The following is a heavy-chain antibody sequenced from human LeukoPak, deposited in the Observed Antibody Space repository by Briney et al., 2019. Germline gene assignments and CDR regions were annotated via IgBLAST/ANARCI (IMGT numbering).Heavy chain of an antibody. CDR2: IYYSGST. V-gene: IGHV4-31*03. Sequence: SQTLSLTCTVSGGSISSGGYNWSWICQHPGKGLEWIGYIYYSGSTYYNPSLMSRVTISVDTSKNQFSLKLSSVTAADTAVYYCARDVGGYCSGGSCPHYFDYWGQGTLVTVSS. CDR1: GGSISSGGYN. D-gene: IGHD2-15*01. CDR3: ARDVGGYCSGGSCPHYFDY. J-gene: IGHJ4*02.